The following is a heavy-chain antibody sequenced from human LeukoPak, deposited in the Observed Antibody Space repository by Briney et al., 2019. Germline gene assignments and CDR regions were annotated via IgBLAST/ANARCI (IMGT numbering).Heavy chain of an antibody. V-gene: IGHV3-13*01. Sequence: GGSLRLSCAASGFTFSSYDMHWVRQATGKGLEWVSAIGTAGDTYYPGSVKGRFTISRENAKNSLYLQMNSLRAGDTAVYYCATRANGMHYDSRGPDDAFDIWGQGTMVTVSS. J-gene: IGHJ3*02. CDR2: IGTAGDT. CDR1: GFTFSSYD. CDR3: ATRANGMHYDSRGPDDAFDI. D-gene: IGHD3-22*01.